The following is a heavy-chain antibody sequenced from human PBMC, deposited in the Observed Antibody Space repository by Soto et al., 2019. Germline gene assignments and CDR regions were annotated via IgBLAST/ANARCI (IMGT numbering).Heavy chain of an antibody. Sequence: QVQLQESGPGLVKPSQTLSLTCTVSGGSISSGGYYWSWIRQHPGKGLEWIGYIYYSGSTYYNPSLKGRVTISVDTSKNQFSLKLSSVTAADTAVYYCAQSAHRYLRWFDPWGQGTLVTVSS. CDR3: AQSAHRYLRWFDP. CDR1: GGSISSGGYY. V-gene: IGHV4-31*03. D-gene: IGHD1-20*01. J-gene: IGHJ5*02. CDR2: IYYSGST.